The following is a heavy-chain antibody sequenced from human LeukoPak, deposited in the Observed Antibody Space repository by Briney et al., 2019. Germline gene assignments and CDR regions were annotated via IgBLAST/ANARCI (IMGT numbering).Heavy chain of an antibody. Sequence: SETLSLTCTVSGGSISGYYWSWIRQPPGKGLEWIGYIYYSGSTNYNPSLKSRVTISVDTSKNQFSLKLSSVTAADTAVYYCARHIVGATKFDYWGQGTLVIVSS. CDR1: GGSISGYY. D-gene: IGHD1-26*01. V-gene: IGHV4-59*08. CDR3: ARHIVGATKFDY. J-gene: IGHJ4*02. CDR2: IYYSGST.